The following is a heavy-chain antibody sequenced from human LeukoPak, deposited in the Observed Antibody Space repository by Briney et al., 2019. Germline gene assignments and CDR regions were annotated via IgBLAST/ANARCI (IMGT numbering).Heavy chain of an antibody. CDR2: IIPIFGTA. V-gene: IGHV1-69*01. CDR1: GGTFSGYA. D-gene: IGHD3-3*01. CDR3: ARAGTIFGVARYYYGMDV. J-gene: IGHJ6*02. Sequence: SVKVSCKASGGTFSGYAISWVRQAPGQGLEWMGGIIPIFGTANYAQKFQGRVTITADESTSTAYMELSSLRSEDTAVYYCARAGTIFGVARYYYGMDVWGQGTTVTVSS.